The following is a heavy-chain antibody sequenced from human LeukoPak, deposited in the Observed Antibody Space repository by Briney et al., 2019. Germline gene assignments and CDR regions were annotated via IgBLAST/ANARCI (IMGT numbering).Heavy chain of an antibody. D-gene: IGHD3-22*01. Sequence: PSETLSLTCTVSGDSINSLDLWSWVRQPPGTGLEWIGEMYLSGTTHSNPSVKSRVTISIDKSKNQFFLNLSSVTAADTAVYYCAGLVGRYSSGLYYYYFDYWGQGTLVTVSS. J-gene: IGHJ4*02. CDR1: GDSINSLDL. CDR3: AGLVGRYSSGLYYYYFDY. CDR2: MYLSGTT. V-gene: IGHV4-4*02.